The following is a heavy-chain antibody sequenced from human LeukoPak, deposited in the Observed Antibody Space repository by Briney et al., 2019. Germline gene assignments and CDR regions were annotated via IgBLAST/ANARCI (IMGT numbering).Heavy chain of an antibody. V-gene: IGHV3-23*01. CDR3: AKDLSYGMDV. CDR2: LSGSGGST. CDR1: GFTFSSYA. J-gene: IGHJ6*02. Sequence: GGSLRLSCAASGFTFSSYAMSWVRQAPGKGLEWVSALSGSGGSTYYADSVKGRFTISRDNSKSTLYLQMNSLRAEDTAVYYCAKDLSYGMDVWGQGTTVTVSS.